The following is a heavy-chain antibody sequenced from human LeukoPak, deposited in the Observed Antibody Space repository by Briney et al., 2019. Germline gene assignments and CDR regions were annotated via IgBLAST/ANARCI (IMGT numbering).Heavy chain of an antibody. V-gene: IGHV3-20*04. CDR2: INWNGGST. J-gene: IGHJ4*02. CDR3: AKDNVYSNYYFDY. Sequence: GGSLRLSCAASGFTFDDYGMSWVRQAPGKGLEWVSGINWNGGSTGYADSVKGRFTISRDNARNSLYLQMNSLRAEDTAVYYCAKDNVYSNYYFDYWGQGTLVTVSS. CDR1: GFTFDDYG. D-gene: IGHD4-11*01.